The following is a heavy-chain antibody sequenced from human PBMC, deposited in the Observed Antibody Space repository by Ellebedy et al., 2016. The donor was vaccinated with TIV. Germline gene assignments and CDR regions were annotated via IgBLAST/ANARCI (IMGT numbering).Heavy chain of an antibody. V-gene: IGHV3-23*01. J-gene: IGHJ4*02. CDR1: GFTFARCA. Sequence: GGSLRLXCAASGFTFARCAFSWVRQAPGKGLEWVSIISDDSSFTYYADSVKGRFTIFRDNSRNTVYLQMNSLRVEDTALYYCAKSFSSGHGRDQFDLWGPGTLVTVSS. CDR2: ISDDSSFT. D-gene: IGHD3-3*01. CDR3: AKSFSSGHGRDQFDL.